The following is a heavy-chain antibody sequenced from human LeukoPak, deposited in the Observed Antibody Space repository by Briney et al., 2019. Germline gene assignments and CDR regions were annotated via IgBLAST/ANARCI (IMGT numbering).Heavy chain of an antibody. CDR1: GGSLSSYY. CDR3: ARHGTISSESYFDY. CDR2: IHNSGRT. D-gene: IGHD1-14*01. Sequence: SETLSLTCSVSGGSLSSYYWSWIRQSPGKGLEWIGYIHNSGRTNYNPSLTSRVTAFVDTSKNQVPLRLSSVTAADTAVYYCARHGTISSESYFDYWGQGALVTVSS. V-gene: IGHV4-59*08. J-gene: IGHJ4*02.